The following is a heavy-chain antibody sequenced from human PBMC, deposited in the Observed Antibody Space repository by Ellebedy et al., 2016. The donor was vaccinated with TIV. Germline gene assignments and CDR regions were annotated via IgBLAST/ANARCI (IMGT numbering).Heavy chain of an antibody. CDR1: SDSIDYYY. D-gene: IGHD2-21*01. V-gene: IGHV4-59*01. Sequence: MPGGSLRLSCTVSSDSIDYYYWSWIRQSPGKGLEWIGYIHSGGNTNYNPSLKSRVFMSVDTSKRQFSLTVTSVTAADTAVYFCARGTSSYSWFDPWGRGTLVTVSS. CDR3: ARGTSSYSWFDP. J-gene: IGHJ5*02. CDR2: IHSGGNT.